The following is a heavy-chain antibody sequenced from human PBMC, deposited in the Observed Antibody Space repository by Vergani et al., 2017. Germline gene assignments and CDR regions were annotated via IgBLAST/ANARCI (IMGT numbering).Heavy chain of an antibody. CDR3: TAEKEVAFYYSYYHMDV. CDR1: GGSINPSSSF. Sequence: LQLQESGPGLVKPSETLSLICTVSGGSINPSSSFWGWIRQSPGKGLEWVARIKSNADGGSADYAASVKGRFIISRDDSKNFLYLQMNSLKIEDTALYFCTAEKEVAFYYSYYHMDVWGKGTTVTVSS. J-gene: IGHJ6*03. V-gene: IGHV3-15*01. CDR2: IKSNADGGSA. D-gene: IGHD2-21*01.